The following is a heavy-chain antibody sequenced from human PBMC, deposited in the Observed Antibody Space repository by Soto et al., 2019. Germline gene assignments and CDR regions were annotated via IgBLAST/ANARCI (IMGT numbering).Heavy chain of an antibody. V-gene: IGHV1-2*04. Sequence: ASVKVSCKASGYTFAGYYMHWVRQAPGRGLEWMGWINPNSGGTNYAQKFQGWVTMTRDTSISTAYMELSRLRSDDTAVYYCAREYDCSGGSCLAGMDVWGQGTTVTVSS. CDR1: GYTFAGYY. J-gene: IGHJ6*02. CDR3: AREYDCSGGSCLAGMDV. D-gene: IGHD2-15*01. CDR2: INPNSGGT.